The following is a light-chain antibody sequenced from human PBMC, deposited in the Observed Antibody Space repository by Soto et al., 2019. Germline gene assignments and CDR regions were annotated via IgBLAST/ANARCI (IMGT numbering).Light chain of an antibody. V-gene: IGKV3-15*01. CDR3: QQYDVWPLT. CDR2: GAS. J-gene: IGKJ4*01. Sequence: EIVLTQSPGTLSLSPGEGATLSCRASESVSTDLAWYQHKPGQTPRLLIYGASTRATGTPARFSGRGSGTEFTLTISSLQSEDFAVYYCQQYDVWPLTFGGGTKV. CDR1: ESVSTD.